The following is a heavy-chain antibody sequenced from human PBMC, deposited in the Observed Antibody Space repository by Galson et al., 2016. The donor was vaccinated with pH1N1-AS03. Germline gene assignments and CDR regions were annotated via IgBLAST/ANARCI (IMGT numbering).Heavy chain of an antibody. CDR1: GFTFSSYS. V-gene: IGHV3-21*01. CDR2: ISSHSDNL. CDR3: ARRGDTAAADPFDY. Sequence: SLRLSCAASGFTFSSYSMNWVRQAPGKGLEWVSSISSHSDNLYYAGSLKGRFTISRDNAKNSLYLKMNSLRAEDTAVYYCARRGDTAAADPFDYWGQGTLVPVSS. D-gene: IGHD6-13*01. J-gene: IGHJ4*02.